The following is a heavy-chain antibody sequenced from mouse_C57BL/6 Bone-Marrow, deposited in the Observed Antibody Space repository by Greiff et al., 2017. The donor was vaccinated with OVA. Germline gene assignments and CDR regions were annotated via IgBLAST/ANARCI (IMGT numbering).Heavy chain of an antibody. CDR3: AGGAPFAY. Sequence: QVHVKQSGPELVKPGASVKLSCKASGYTFTSYDINWVKQRPGQGLEWIGWIYPRDGSTKYNEKFKGKATLTVDTSSSTAYMELHSLTSEDSAVYFCAGGAPFAYWGQGTLVTVSA. V-gene: IGHV1-85*01. D-gene: IGHD3-1*01. CDR1: GYTFTSYD. CDR2: IYPRDGST. J-gene: IGHJ3*01.